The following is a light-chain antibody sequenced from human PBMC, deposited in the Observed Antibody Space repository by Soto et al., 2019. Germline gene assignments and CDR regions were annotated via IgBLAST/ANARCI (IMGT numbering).Light chain of an antibody. Sequence: QSALTQPGSVSGSPGQSITISCTGTSSDVGGYNYVSWYQQHPGKAPKLMIYDVSNRPSGVSNRFSGSKSGNTASLTISGLQAEDEADYYCSSYTSSSTGVVFGGGTKLTVL. V-gene: IGLV2-14*01. CDR2: DVS. CDR3: SSYTSSSTGVV. J-gene: IGLJ2*01. CDR1: SSDVGGYNY.